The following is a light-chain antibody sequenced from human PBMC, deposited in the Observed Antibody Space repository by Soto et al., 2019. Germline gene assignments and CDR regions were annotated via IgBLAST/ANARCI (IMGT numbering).Light chain of an antibody. CDR1: SSDVGVYNY. Sequence: QSVLTQPPSASGSPGQSVTISCTETSSDVGVYNYVSWYQQHPGKAPKLMIYEVSKRPSGVPDRFSGSKSGNTASLTVSGLQAEDEADYYCSSFAGNNNLVFGGGTKLTVL. CDR2: EVS. J-gene: IGLJ2*01. CDR3: SSFAGNNNLV. V-gene: IGLV2-8*01.